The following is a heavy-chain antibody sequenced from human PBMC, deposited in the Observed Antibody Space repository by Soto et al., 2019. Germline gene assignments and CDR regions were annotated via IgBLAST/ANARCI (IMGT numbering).Heavy chain of an antibody. D-gene: IGHD3-9*01. V-gene: IGHV2-5*01. J-gene: IGHJ4*02. CDR3: AHVLTGYNYRVY. CDR2: IYWNDDK. CDR1: GFSLSTSGVG. Sequence: QITLKESGPTLVKPTQTLTLTCTFSGFSLSTSGVGVGWIRQPPGKALEWLALIYWNDDKRYSPSLKSRLTITKDTAKSHVVLTMTNMGPLDTATYSCAHVLTGYNYRVYWGQGSLVPVST.